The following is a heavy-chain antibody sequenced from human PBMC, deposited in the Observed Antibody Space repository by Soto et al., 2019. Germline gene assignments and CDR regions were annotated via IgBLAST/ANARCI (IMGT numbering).Heavy chain of an antibody. CDR1: GGTFSSYA. CDR2: IIPIFGTA. CDR3: ARDSYDYVWGSYRIDY. D-gene: IGHD3-16*02. J-gene: IGHJ4*02. V-gene: IGHV1-69*13. Sequence: TSVKVSCKASGGTFSSYAISWVRQAPGQGLEWMGGIIPIFGTANYAQKFQGRVTITADESTSTAYMELSSLRSEDTAVYYCARDSYDYVWGSYRIDYWGQGTLVTVSS.